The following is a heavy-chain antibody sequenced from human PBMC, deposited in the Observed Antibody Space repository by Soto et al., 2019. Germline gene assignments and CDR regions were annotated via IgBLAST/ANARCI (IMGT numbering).Heavy chain of an antibody. V-gene: IGHV4-59*01. D-gene: IGHD3-3*01. CDR3: ARGTAYYDFWSGYPRFDY. CDR2: IYYSGST. J-gene: IGHJ4*02. Sequence: SETLSLTCTVSGGSISSYYWSWIRQPPGKGLEWIGYIYYSGSTNYNPSLKSRVTISVDTSKNQFSLKLSSVTAADTAVYYCARGTAYYDFWSGYPRFDYWGQGTLVTVS. CDR1: GGSISSYY.